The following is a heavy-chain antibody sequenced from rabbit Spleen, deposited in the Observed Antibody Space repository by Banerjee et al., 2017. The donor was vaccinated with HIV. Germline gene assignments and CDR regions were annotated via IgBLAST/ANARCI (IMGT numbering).Heavy chain of an antibody. Sequence: QEQLEESGGDLVKPGASLTLTCTASGFSFSSSYWICWVRQAPGKGLEWIACIDSGTSGYTYYTNWAKGRFPISKTSSTTVTLQMTSLTAAATTTYFCASSEGFPFYPGYVYCDSFDPWGLGTLVTVS. V-gene: IGHV1S45*01. J-gene: IGHJ2*01. D-gene: IGHD7-1*01. CDR3: ASSEGFPFYPGYVYCDSFDP. CDR1: GFSFSSSYW. CDR2: IDSGTSGYT.